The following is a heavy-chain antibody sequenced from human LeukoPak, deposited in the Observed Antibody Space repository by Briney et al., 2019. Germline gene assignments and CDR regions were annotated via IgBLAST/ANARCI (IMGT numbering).Heavy chain of an antibody. Sequence: SETLSLTCTVSGGSISSYYWSWMRQPPGKGLEGIGYIYYSGSTNYNPSLKSRVTISVDTSKNQFSLKLSSVTAADTAVYYCARLIAADPQLDCWGQGTLVTVSS. D-gene: IGHD6-13*01. CDR1: GGSISSYY. J-gene: IGHJ4*02. V-gene: IGHV4-59*01. CDR3: ARLIAADPQLDC. CDR2: IYYSGST.